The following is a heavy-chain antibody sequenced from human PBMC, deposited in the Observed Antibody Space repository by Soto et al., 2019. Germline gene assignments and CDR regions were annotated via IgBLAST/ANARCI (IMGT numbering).Heavy chain of an antibody. CDR2: ISAYNGNT. CDR3: AREVAGLSNWFDP. CDR1: GYTFTSYC. J-gene: IGHJ5*02. V-gene: IGHV1-18*01. D-gene: IGHD6-19*01. Sequence: ASVNVSCKPSGYTFTSYCISWVRQAPGQGLEWMGWISAYNGNTNYAQKLQGRVTMTADTSTSTAYMELRSLRSDDTAVYYCAREVAGLSNWFDPWGQGTLVTVSS.